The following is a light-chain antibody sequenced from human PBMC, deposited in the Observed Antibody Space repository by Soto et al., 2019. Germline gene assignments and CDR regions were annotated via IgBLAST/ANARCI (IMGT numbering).Light chain of an antibody. Sequence: DIVMTQSPLSLPVTPGEPASISCTSSQSLLHSDGNNYLDWYLQKPGQSPRLLIYFGSNRASGXXXXXXGXXXXXDFTLQISRVEAEDIGVYYCLQALQPAYTFGQGTKLEV. CDR3: LQALQPAYT. CDR1: QSLLHSDGNNY. J-gene: IGKJ2*01. CDR2: FGS. V-gene: IGKV2-28*01.